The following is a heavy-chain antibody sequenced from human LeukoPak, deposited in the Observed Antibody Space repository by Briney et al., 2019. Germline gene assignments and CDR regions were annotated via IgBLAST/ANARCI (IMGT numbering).Heavy chain of an antibody. CDR2: IYHSGTT. CDR1: GGSISTNHYW. J-gene: IGHJ4*02. Sequence: SETLSLTCAVSGGSISTNHYWWSWVRQPPGKGLEWIGEIYHSGTTNYNSSLTSRVTISVDKSKNQFSLELTSVTAADTAIYYCATKSMRVPGDSWGQGTLVTVSS. D-gene: IGHD3-22*01. V-gene: IGHV4-4*02. CDR3: ATKSMRVPGDS.